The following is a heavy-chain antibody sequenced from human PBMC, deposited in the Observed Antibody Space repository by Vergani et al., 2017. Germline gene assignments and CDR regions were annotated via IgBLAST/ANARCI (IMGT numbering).Heavy chain of an antibody. CDR2: IYWNDDK. CDR3: AKWELDYYYYYYMDV. CDR1: GFSLSTSGVA. D-gene: IGHD1-26*01. V-gene: IGHV2-5*01. J-gene: IGHJ6*03. Sequence: QITLKESGPTLVKPTQTLTLTCTFSGFSLSTSGVAVGWIRQPPGKALEWLALIYWNDDKRYSPSLKSRLTITKDTSKNQVVLTMTNMDPVDTATYYCAKWELDYYYYYYMDVWGKGTTVTVYS.